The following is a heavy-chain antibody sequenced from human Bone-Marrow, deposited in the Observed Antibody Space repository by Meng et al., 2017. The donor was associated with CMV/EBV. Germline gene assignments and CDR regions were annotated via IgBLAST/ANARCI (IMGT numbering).Heavy chain of an antibody. D-gene: IGHD3-9*01. CDR1: GGSFSTYY. V-gene: IGHV4-34*01. Sequence: SETLSLTCAVYGGSFSTYYWSWIRQPPGKGLEWIGEINHSGSTNYNPSLKSRVSTSVDTSKNQYSLKLSSVTAADTAVYYCAGHMGEYYDILTGMGGWFDPWGQGTLVTSPQ. CDR2: INHSGST. CDR3: AGHMGEYYDILTGMGGWFDP. J-gene: IGHJ5*02.